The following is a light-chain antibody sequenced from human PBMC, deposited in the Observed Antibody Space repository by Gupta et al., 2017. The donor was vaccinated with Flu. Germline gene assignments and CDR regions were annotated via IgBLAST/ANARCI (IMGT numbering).Light chain of an antibody. Sequence: TLSSSHSSYNISWHQHRPGKGPRYLMILERSGSYNKGSGVSDRGSGSSSWATRYLTSSNLQSEDEADDYCETWDMKTQLCGGGPKLTVL. CDR2: LERSGSY. J-gene: IGLJ3*02. CDR3: ETWDMKTQL. V-gene: IGLV4-60*03. CDR1: SSHSSYN.